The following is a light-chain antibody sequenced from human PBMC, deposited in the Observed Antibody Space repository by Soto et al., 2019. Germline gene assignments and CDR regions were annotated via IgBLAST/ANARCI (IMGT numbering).Light chain of an antibody. J-gene: IGKJ4*01. V-gene: IGKV1-5*03. Sequence: DIQMTQSPSTLSASVGDSVTITCRASQSISSWLAWYQQKPGKAPKLLIYQASSLEGGVQSRFSGSGSGTDFTLTISSLQHDEFATYYCQQYHSYSLTFGGGTKVDIK. CDR2: QAS. CDR3: QQYHSYSLT. CDR1: QSISSW.